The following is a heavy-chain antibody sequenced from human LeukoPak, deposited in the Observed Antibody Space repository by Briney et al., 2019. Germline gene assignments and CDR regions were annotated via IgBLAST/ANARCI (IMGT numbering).Heavy chain of an antibody. CDR2: INHSGST. CDR1: GGSFSGYY. V-gene: IGHV4-34*01. J-gene: IGHJ4*02. CDR3: ARSVLRFLEWLPCFDY. D-gene: IGHD3-3*01. Sequence: SETLSLTCAVYGGSFSGYYWSWIRQPPGKGLEWIGEINHSGSTYYNPSLKSRVTISVDRSKNQFSLKLSSVTAADTAVYYCARSVLRFLEWLPCFDYWGQGTLVTVSS.